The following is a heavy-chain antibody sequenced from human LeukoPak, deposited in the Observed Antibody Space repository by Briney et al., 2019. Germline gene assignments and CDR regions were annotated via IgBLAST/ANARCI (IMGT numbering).Heavy chain of an antibody. J-gene: IGHJ4*02. Sequence: GGSLRLSCTTSGFTFSSYAMSWVRQAPGKGLEWVSIISGSGGSAYSADSVKGRFTISRDDSKNTLYLQMSSLRVEDTATYYCAKKKTDCSRGSCYTDYWGQGTLVTVSS. V-gene: IGHV3-23*01. CDR2: ISGSGGSA. D-gene: IGHD2-15*01. CDR1: GFTFSSYA. CDR3: AKKKTDCSRGSCYTDY.